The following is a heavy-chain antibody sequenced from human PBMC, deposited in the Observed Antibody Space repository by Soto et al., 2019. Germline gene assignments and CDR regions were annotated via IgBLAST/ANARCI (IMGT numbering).Heavy chain of an antibody. Sequence: GGSLRLSCAASEFTFGTYWMTWVRRAPGKGLEWVANIEGDGSEKNYVDSVKGRFTVSRDNAKRSLYLQMNSLRVEDTAVYYCVRGLYTGSPHFFYRGQGTLVTVSS. V-gene: IGHV3-7*05. CDR2: IEGDGSEK. J-gene: IGHJ4*02. CDR3: VRGLYTGSPHFFY. CDR1: EFTFGTYW. D-gene: IGHD1-26*01.